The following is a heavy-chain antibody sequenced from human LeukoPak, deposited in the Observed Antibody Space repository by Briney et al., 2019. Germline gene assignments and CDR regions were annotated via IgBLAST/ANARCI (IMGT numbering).Heavy chain of an antibody. V-gene: IGHV4-34*01. J-gene: IGHJ6*02. D-gene: IGHD3-3*01. CDR2: VNHSGST. Sequence: SETLSLTCVVYGGSFSGYYWSWIRQPPGKGLEWIGGVNHSGSTNYNPSLKSRVTISVDTSKNQFSLKLSSVTAADTAVYYCARSKAITIFGVPPGMDVWGQGTTVTVSS. CDR1: GGSFSGYY. CDR3: ARSKAITIFGVPPGMDV.